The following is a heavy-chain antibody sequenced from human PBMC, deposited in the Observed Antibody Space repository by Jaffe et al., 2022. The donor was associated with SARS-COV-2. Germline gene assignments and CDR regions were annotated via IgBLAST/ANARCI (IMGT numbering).Heavy chain of an antibody. Sequence: QVQLVESGGGLVKPGGSLRLSCAASGFTFSDYYMSWIRQAPGKGLEWVSYISSSGSTIYYADSVKGRFTISRDNAKNSLYLQMNSLRAEDTAVYYCARDHCSSTSCYNGHYYYYGMDVWGQGTTVTVSS. J-gene: IGHJ6*02. CDR3: ARDHCSSTSCYNGHYYYYGMDV. CDR1: GFTFSDYY. V-gene: IGHV3-11*01. CDR2: ISSSGSTI. D-gene: IGHD2-2*02.